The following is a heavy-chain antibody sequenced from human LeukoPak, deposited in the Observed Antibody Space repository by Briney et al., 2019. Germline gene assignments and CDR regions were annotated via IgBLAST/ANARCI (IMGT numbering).Heavy chain of an antibody. Sequence: ASVTVSCTASGYTFTSYFFHWVRQAPGQGLEWMGIINPSGGSTTYAQNFQGRVAMTRDTSTSTVSMELSSLRSEDTAVYYCARGGEMATVPHFYYFDYWGQGTLVTVSS. D-gene: IGHD5-24*01. J-gene: IGHJ4*02. CDR1: GYTFTSYF. CDR2: INPSGGST. V-gene: IGHV1-46*01. CDR3: ARGGEMATVPHFYYFDY.